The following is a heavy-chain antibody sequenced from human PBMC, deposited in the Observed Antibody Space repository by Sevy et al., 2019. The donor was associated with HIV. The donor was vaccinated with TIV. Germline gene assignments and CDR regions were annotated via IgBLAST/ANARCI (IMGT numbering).Heavy chain of an antibody. Sequence: GGSLRLSCAASGFTFSSYAMHWVRQAPGKGLEWVAVISYDGSNKYYADSVKGGFTISRDNSKNTLYLQMNSLRAEAMAVYYCARDRRGNLITTFGVVTHSHPDYWGQGTLVTVSS. CDR2: ISYDGSNK. J-gene: IGHJ4*02. D-gene: IGHD3-3*01. CDR3: ARDRRGNLITTFGVVTHSHPDY. CDR1: GFTFSSYA. V-gene: IGHV3-30-3*01.